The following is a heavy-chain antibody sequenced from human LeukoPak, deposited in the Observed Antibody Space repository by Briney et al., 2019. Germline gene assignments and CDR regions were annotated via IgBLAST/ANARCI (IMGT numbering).Heavy chain of an antibody. Sequence: QPGGSLRLSCAASGFTFSSYSMNWVRQAPGKGLEWVAVIWYGGSNKYYADSVKGRFTISRDNSKNTLYLQMNSLRAEDTAVYYCATSVAAFEAFDIWGQGTMVTVSS. CDR1: GFTFSSYS. V-gene: IGHV3-33*08. D-gene: IGHD6-6*01. CDR3: ATSVAAFEAFDI. J-gene: IGHJ3*02. CDR2: IWYGGSNK.